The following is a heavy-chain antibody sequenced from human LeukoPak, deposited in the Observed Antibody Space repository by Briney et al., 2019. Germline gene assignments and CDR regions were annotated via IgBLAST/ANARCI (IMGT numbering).Heavy chain of an antibody. CDR1: GFTFSSYG. V-gene: IGHV3-30*18. J-gene: IGHJ4*02. Sequence: GGSLRLSCAASGFTFSSYGMHWVRQAPGKGLEWVAVISYDGSNKYYADSVKGRFTISRDNSKNTLYLQMNSLRAEDTAVYYCAKDWNWVFDYWGQGTLVTVSP. CDR3: AKDWNWVFDY. D-gene: IGHD1-7*01. CDR2: ISYDGSNK.